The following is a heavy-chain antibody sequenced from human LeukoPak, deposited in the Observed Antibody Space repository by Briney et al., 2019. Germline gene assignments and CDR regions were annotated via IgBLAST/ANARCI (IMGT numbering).Heavy chain of an antibody. CDR1: GGSFSSSFYY. CDR3: ARHSSSSFNFDY. CDR2: IYYSGST. Sequence: PSETLSLTCTVSGGSFSSSFYYWGWIRQPPGKGLVWIGSIYYSGSTYYNPSLKSRVTISVDTSKNQFSLKLSSVTAADTAVYYCARHSSSSFNFDYWGQGTLVTVSS. J-gene: IGHJ4*02. V-gene: IGHV4-39*01. D-gene: IGHD6-13*01.